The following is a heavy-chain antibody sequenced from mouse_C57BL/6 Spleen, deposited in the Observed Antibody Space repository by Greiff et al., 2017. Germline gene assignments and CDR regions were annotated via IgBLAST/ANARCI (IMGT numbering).Heavy chain of an antibody. CDR3: TRGKYSWYFDV. CDR1: GYTFTDYE. CDR2: IDPETGGT. J-gene: IGHJ1*03. D-gene: IGHD1-3*01. Sequence: VQLQESGAELVRPGASVTLSCKASGYTFTDYEMHWVKQTPVHGLEWIGAIDPETGGTAYNQKFKGKAILTADKSSSTAYMELRSLTSEDSAVYYCTRGKYSWYFDVWGTGTTVTVSS. V-gene: IGHV1-15*01.